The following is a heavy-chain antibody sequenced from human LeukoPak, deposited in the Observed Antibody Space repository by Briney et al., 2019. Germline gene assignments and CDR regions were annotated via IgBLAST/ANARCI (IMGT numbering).Heavy chain of an antibody. D-gene: IGHD6-19*01. CDR3: ATGINYNSGWYGSFDS. CDR1: GYTFTDYY. J-gene: IGHJ4*02. V-gene: IGHV1-2*02. Sequence: GASVKVSCKASGYTFTDYYIHWVRRAPGQGLEWIGWIYPNTGGTNYPQQFEGRITMTRDTSISTAYMELTRLRFDDTAVYYCATGINYNSGWYGSFDSWGQGSLVTVSS. CDR2: IYPNTGGT.